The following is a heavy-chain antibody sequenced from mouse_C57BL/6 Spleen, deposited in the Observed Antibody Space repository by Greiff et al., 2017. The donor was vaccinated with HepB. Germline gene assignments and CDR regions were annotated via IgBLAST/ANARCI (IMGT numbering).Heavy chain of an antibody. D-gene: IGHD1-1*01. V-gene: IGHV1-53*01. CDR3: ARADYYGSSYERYFDV. CDR2: INPSNGGT. J-gene: IGHJ1*03. Sequence: QVQLKQPGTELVKPGASVKLSCKASGYTFTSYWMHWVKQRPGQGLEWIGNINPSNGGTNYNEKFKSKATLTVDKSSSTAYMQLSSLTSEDSAVYYCARADYYGSSYERYFDVWGTGTTVTVSS. CDR1: GYTFTSYW.